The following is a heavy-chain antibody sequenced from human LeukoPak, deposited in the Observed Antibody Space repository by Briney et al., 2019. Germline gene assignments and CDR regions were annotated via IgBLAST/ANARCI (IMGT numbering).Heavy chain of an antibody. J-gene: IGHJ4*02. CDR1: GFTFSSYA. CDR3: AKGRTSGTYYNSFDY. CDR2: ISGSGGST. D-gene: IGHD3-10*01. Sequence: PAGSLRLSCAASGFTFSSYAMSWVRQAPGKGLEWVSDISGSGGSTDYADSVKGRFTISRDNSKNTLYLQMNSLRAEDTAVYYCAKGRTSGTYYNSFDYWGQGTLVTVSS. V-gene: IGHV3-23*01.